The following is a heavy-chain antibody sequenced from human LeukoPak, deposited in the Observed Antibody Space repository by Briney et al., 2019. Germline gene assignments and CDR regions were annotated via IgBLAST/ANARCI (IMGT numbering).Heavy chain of an antibody. V-gene: IGHV1-46*01. CDR2: INPSGGST. D-gene: IGHD4-23*01. CDR1: GYTFTSYY. Sequence: ASVTVSCKASGYTFTSYYMHWVRQAPGQGLEWMGIINPSGGSTSYAQKFQGRVTLTRDTSTSTVYMELSSLRSEDTAVYYCARGASVVTPIDYWGQGTLVTVSS. J-gene: IGHJ4*02. CDR3: ARGASVVTPIDY.